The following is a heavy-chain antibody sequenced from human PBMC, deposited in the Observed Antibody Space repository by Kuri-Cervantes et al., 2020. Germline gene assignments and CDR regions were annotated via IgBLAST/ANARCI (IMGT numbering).Heavy chain of an antibody. J-gene: IGHJ4*02. CDR2: ISYDGSNK. D-gene: IGHD3-16*01. Sequence: GGSLRLSCAASGFTFSSYGMHWVRQAQGKWLEWVAVISYDGSNKYYEDSVKGRFTISRDNSKNTFYLLMNGLRAEDTAVYYCASAARGNYFEYWGQGTLVTVSS. CDR3: ASAARGNYFEY. V-gene: IGHV3-30*03. CDR1: GFTFSSYG.